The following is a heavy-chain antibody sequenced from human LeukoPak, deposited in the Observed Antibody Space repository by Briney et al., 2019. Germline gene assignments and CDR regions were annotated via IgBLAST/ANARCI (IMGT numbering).Heavy chain of an antibody. CDR2: INHSGST. V-gene: IGHV4-34*01. D-gene: IGHD5-24*01. J-gene: IGHJ3*02. CDR1: GGSISNYY. CDR3: ARGRWLQLRAFDI. Sequence: SETLSLTCTVSGGSISNYYWSWIRQPPGKGLEWIGEINHSGSTNYNPSLKSRVTISVDTSKNQFSLKLSSVTAADTAVYYCARGRWLQLRAFDIWGQGTMVTVSS.